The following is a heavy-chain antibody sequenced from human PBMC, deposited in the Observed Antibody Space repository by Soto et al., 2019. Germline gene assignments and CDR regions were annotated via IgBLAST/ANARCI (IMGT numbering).Heavy chain of an antibody. CDR1: GFTFSDYW. D-gene: IGHD2-2*01. J-gene: IGHJ1*01. CDR2: IKEDGSQK. Sequence: GGSLRLSCVASGFTFSDYWMTWVRQAPGKGLEWVANIKEDGSQKYYVGSVKGRLTISRDNAANSLYLQLKYLGAEDTAVYYCATYCSSPSCRSYWGQGTLVTVSS. CDR3: ATYCSSPSCRSY. V-gene: IGHV3-7*05.